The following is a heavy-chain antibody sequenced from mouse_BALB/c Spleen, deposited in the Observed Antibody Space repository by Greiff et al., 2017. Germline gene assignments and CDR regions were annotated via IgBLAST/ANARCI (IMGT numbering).Heavy chain of an antibody. CDR1: GYSITSGYY. D-gene: IGHD2-10*01. CDR2: ISYDGSN. V-gene: IGHV3-6*02. Sequence: EVKLVESGPGLVKPSQSLSLTCSVTGYSITSGYYWNWIRQFPGNKLEWMGYISYDGSNNYNPSLKNRISITRDTSKNQFFLKLNSVTTEDTATYYCAREEAYYGNYVYYAMDYWGQGTSVTVSS. J-gene: IGHJ4*01. CDR3: AREEAYYGNYVYYAMDY.